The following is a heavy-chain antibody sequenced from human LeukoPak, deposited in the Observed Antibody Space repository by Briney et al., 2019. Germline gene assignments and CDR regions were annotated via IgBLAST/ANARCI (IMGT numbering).Heavy chain of an antibody. D-gene: IGHD2-15*01. Sequence: QPGRSLRLSCAASGFTFSSYGMHWVRPAPGKGLEGVAVILYDGSNKYYADSVKGRFTISRDNSKNTLYLQMNSLRAEDTAVYYCAKDSMVVAATPPDYWGQGTLVTVSS. CDR1: GFTFSSYG. CDR3: AKDSMVVAATPPDY. CDR2: ILYDGSNK. V-gene: IGHV3-30*18. J-gene: IGHJ4*02.